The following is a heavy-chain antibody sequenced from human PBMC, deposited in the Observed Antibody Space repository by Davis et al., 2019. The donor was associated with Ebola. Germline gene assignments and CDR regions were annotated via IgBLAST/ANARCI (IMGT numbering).Heavy chain of an antibody. D-gene: IGHD1-26*01. CDR1: GDSVSSNSAA. V-gene: IGHV6-1*01. J-gene: IGHJ5*02. CDR2: TYYRSKWYN. CDR3: ARDYLAGATLET. Sequence: HSQTLSLTCAISGDSVSSNSAAWSWIRQSPSRGLEWLGRTYYRSKWYNDYAVSVKSRITINPDTAKNQFSLLLNSVTPEDTALYFCARDYLAGATLETWGQGTLVTVSS.